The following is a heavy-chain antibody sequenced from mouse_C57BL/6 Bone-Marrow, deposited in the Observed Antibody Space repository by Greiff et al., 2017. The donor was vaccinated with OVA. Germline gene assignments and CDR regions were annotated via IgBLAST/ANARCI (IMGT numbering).Heavy chain of an antibody. CDR3: AEGGDYPFAY. V-gene: IGHV1-4*01. D-gene: IGHD2-4*01. Sequence: VQLQQSGAELARPGASVKMSCKASGYTFTSYTVHWVKQRPGQGLEWIGYINPSSGYTKYNQKFKDKATFTADKSSSTAYMQLSSLTSEDSAVYYCAEGGDYPFAYWGQGTLVTVSA. CDR2: INPSSGYT. CDR1: GYTFTSYT. J-gene: IGHJ3*01.